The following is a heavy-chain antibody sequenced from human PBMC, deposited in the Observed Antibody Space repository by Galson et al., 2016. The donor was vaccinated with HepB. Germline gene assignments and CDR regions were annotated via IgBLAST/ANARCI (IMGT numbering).Heavy chain of an antibody. Sequence: ETQSLTCAVNGGSFSGYYWSWIRQPPGKGLDWIGEINHSGSTNYNPSLKSRVTISVYKSKNHSSPNLRSVTAADTAVYYCARGQKGDYDFWTGGITNYYFDYWAQGTLVTVSS. CDR1: GGSFSGYY. D-gene: IGHD3-3*01. CDR2: INHSGST. V-gene: IGHV4-34*01. J-gene: IGHJ4*02. CDR3: ARGQKGDYDFWTGGITNYYFDY.